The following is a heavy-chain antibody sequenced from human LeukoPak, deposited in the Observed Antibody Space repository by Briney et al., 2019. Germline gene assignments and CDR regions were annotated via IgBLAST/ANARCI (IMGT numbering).Heavy chain of an antibody. J-gene: IGHJ3*02. V-gene: IGHV4-38-2*02. D-gene: IGHD6-13*01. CDR2: IYHSGRT. CDR1: GYSISSGYY. Sequence: PSETLSLTCTVSGYSISSGYYWGWIRQPPGKGLEWIGSIYHSGRTYYNPSLKSRVTISVDTSKNQFSLKLSSVTAADTAVYYCARASSGLIGQQLVLDAFDIWGQGTMVTVSS. CDR3: ARASSGLIGQQLVLDAFDI.